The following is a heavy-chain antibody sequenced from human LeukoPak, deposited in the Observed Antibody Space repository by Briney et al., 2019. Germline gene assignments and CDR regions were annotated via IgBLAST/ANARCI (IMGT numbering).Heavy chain of an antibody. V-gene: IGHV4-61*02. J-gene: IGHJ5*02. CDR1: GDSISSGSYY. Sequence: SETLSLTCTVSGDSISSGSYYWSWIRQPAGKGLEWIGRIYTSGSTNYNPSLKSRVTMSADTSKNQFSLKLSSVTAADTAVYYCARMYGTLDRFDPWGQGTLVTVSS. CDR2: IYTSGST. D-gene: IGHD3-16*02. CDR3: ARMYGTLDRFDP.